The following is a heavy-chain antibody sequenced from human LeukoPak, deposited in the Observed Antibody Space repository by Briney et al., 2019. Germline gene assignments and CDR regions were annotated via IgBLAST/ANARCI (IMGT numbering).Heavy chain of an antibody. J-gene: IGHJ4*02. CDR1: GDSISSGGYS. CDR2: IYQSGSA. Sequence: SQTLSLTCAVSGDSISSGGYSWSWFLQPPVKGLEWIGYIYQSGSAYYNPTLKSRVNISVDRSKNKFSLKLTSVTAADRAVYYCARRSEAGVEYYFDFWGQGTLVSVSS. V-gene: IGHV4-30-2*01. D-gene: IGHD6-13*01. CDR3: ARRSEAGVEYYFDF.